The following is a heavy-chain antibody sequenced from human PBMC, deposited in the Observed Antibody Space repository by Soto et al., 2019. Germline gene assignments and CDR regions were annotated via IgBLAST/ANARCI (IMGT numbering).Heavy chain of an antibody. CDR2: FSAGGRA. Sequence: QLLESGGGLVQPGGSLRLSCAASGFSFSSYALSWVRQAPGKGLEWVSTFSAGGRAYYADSVKGRFTIDTDTSKNTLSLQASSLRAEDTAVYYCAKESMPQHYSDRLFDYGGQGTRVTVSS. J-gene: IGHJ4*02. V-gene: IGHV3-23*01. D-gene: IGHD4-17*01. CDR1: GFSFSSYA. CDR3: AKESMPQHYSDRLFDY.